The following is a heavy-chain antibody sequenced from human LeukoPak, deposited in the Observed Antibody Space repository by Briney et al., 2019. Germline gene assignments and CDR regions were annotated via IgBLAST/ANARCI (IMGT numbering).Heavy chain of an antibody. D-gene: IGHD3-16*01. CDR1: GGSISSSSYY. CDR2: IYYSGSN. V-gene: IGHV4-39*01. Sequence: SETLSLTCTVSGGSISSSSYYWGWIRQPPGEGLEWSGNIYYSGSNYYNPSLKSRVTISVDTSKKQVSLKLSSVTAADTAVYYCARHGAFYYMDVWGKGTTVTVSS. CDR3: ARHGAFYYMDV. J-gene: IGHJ6*03.